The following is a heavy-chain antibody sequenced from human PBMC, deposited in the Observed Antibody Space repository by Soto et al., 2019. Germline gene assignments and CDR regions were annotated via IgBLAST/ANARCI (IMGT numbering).Heavy chain of an antibody. Sequence: QVQLEESGGGVVQPGRSLSPSCEASGFTFNIYSMPWVGQPPGRGLEWLAAIWYDGTQKYYADSVKGRFIISRDNSKKTLYLEMNSLRAEDTAVYYCARAGGTTVTGLWHFDSWGQGTLVTVSS. CDR3: ARAGGTTVTGLWHFDS. CDR1: GFTFNIYS. D-gene: IGHD4-17*01. V-gene: IGHV3-33*01. CDR2: IWYDGTQK. J-gene: IGHJ4*02.